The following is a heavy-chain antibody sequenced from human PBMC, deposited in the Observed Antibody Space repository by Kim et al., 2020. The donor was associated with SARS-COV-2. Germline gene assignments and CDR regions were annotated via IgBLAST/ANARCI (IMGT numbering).Heavy chain of an antibody. Sequence: SETLSLTCAVYGGSFSGYYWSWIRQPPGKGLEWIGEINHSGSTNYNPSLKSRVTISVDTSKNQFSLKLSSVTAADTAVYYCARGHPYDYVWGSYRYTGPPFDYWGQGTLVTVSS. CDR3: ARGHPYDYVWGSYRYTGPPFDY. CDR1: GGSFSGYY. J-gene: IGHJ4*02. V-gene: IGHV4-34*01. D-gene: IGHD3-16*02. CDR2: INHSGST.